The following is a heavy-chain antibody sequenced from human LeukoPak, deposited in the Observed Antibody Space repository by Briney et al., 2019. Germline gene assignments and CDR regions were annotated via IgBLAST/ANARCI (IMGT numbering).Heavy chain of an antibody. CDR2: IYHSGST. CDR3: ARISSDWPHCYIDY. D-gene: IGHD6-19*01. CDR1: GGSVSSSNW. J-gene: IGHJ4*02. Sequence: SGTLSLTCAVSGGSVSSSNWWSWVRQPPGKGLEWIGEIYHSGSTNYNPSLKSRVTISVDTSKNQFSLKLSSLTAADTAVYYCARISSDWPHCYIDYWGLGALVTVSS. V-gene: IGHV4-4*02.